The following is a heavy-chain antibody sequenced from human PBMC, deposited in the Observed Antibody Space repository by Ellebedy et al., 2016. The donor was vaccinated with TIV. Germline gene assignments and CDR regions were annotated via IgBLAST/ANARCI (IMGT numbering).Heavy chain of an antibody. V-gene: IGHV3-9*01. J-gene: IGHJ4*02. CDR1: GFTFMDSA. CDR3: AGGSGWVFNY. D-gene: IGHD6-19*01. CDR2: IYGNSAKI. Sequence: GGSLRLXXVASGFTFMDSAMHWIRLVPGKGLEWVSGIYGNSAKIGYADSVKGRFTISRDNAKNSLYLHMNSLRADDTAVYYCAGGSGWVFNYWGRGTLVTVSS.